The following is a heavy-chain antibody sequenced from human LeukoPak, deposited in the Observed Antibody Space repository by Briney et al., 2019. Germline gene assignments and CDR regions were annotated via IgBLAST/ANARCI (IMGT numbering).Heavy chain of an antibody. Sequence: GGSLRLSCAASGFTFSSYEMHWVRQAPGKGLEWVSYISSSDNTIYYADSVKGRFTISRDNAKNSLYLQINSLRAEDTAVYYCARDPYSGGYGDYYCYYMDVWGKGTTVTISS. CDR3: ARDPYSGGYGDYYCYYMDV. J-gene: IGHJ6*03. V-gene: IGHV3-48*03. CDR1: GFTFSSYE. D-gene: IGHD1-26*01. CDR2: ISSSDNTI.